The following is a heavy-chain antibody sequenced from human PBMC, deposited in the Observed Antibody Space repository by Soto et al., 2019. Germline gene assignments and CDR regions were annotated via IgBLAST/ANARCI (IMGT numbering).Heavy chain of an antibody. D-gene: IGHD5-18*01. Sequence: QVQLVESGGGVVQPGRSLRLSCAASGFTFSSYGMQWVRQAPGKGLAWVAVISYDGSNKYYADSVKGRFTISRDNSKNTLYLQMNSLRAEDTAVYYCAKMIMDTAMDSPLCYYGMDVWGQGTTVTVSS. V-gene: IGHV3-30*18. CDR3: AKMIMDTAMDSPLCYYGMDV. CDR2: ISYDGSNK. J-gene: IGHJ6*02. CDR1: GFTFSSYG.